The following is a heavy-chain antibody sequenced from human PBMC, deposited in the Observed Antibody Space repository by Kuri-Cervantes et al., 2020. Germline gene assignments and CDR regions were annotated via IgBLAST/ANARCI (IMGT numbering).Heavy chain of an antibody. CDR1: GGSISSYY. CDR2: IYYSGST. D-gene: IGHD3-10*01. Sequence: ESLKISCTVSGGSISSYYWSWIRQPPGKGLEWIGYIYYSGSTNYNPSLKSRVTISVDTSKNQFSLKLSSVTAADTAVYYCARDRFGELFHYYYYGMDVWGQGTTVTVSS. CDR3: ARDRFGELFHYYYYGMDV. V-gene: IGHV4-59*12. J-gene: IGHJ6*02.